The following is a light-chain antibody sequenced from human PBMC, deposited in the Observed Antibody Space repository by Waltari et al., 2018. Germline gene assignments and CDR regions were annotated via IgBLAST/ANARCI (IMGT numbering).Light chain of an antibody. V-gene: IGKV3-15*01. CDR3: QQYNAWPRT. J-gene: IGKJ1*01. CDR2: GAS. Sequence: RATLSCRASQGVSSSLAWYQEKPGQAPRLLIYGASTRATGIPGRISGSGSGAEFTLTISSLQSEDSVVYYCQQYNAWPRTFGQGTKLEVK. CDR1: QGVSSS.